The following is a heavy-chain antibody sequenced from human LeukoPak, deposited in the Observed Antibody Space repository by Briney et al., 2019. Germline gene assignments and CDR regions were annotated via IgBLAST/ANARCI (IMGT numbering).Heavy chain of an antibody. CDR2: VDPRSGIT. CDR1: RYTFTDYY. D-gene: IGHD3-9*01. V-gene: IGHV1-2*02. Sequence: GASVKVSCRASRYTFTDYYIHWVRRAPGQGLEWMGWVDPRSGITKCTQKFQGRVTMTRDTSINTVYVDLSGLTFDDTAVYYCATDNYGMLDYWGQGTLVTVSS. CDR3: ATDNYGMLDY. J-gene: IGHJ4*02.